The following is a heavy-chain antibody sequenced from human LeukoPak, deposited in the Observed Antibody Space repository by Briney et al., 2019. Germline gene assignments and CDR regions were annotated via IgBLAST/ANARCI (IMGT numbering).Heavy chain of an antibody. CDR2: IVVGSGNT. Sequence: SAKVSCKASGFTFTSSAMQWVRQARGQRLEWIGWIVVGSGNTNYAQKFQERVTITRDMSTSTAYMELSSLRSEDTAVYYCAASAGTVGAFDIWGQGTLVTVSS. V-gene: IGHV1-58*02. J-gene: IGHJ3*02. CDR1: GFTFTSSA. CDR3: AASAGTVGAFDI. D-gene: IGHD6-13*01.